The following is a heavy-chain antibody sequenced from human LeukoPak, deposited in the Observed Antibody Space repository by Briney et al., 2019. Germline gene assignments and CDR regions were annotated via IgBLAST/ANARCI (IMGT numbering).Heavy chain of an antibody. CDR3: ARGHNWNYLAYFDY. CDR2: INHSGST. CDR1: GGSFSGYY. J-gene: IGHJ4*02. D-gene: IGHD1-7*01. Sequence: SETLSLTCAVYGGSFSGYYWSWIRQPPGKGLKWIGEINHSGSTNYNPSLKSRVTISVDTSKNQFSLKLSSVTAADTAVYYCARGHNWNYLAYFDYWGQGTLVTVSS. V-gene: IGHV4-34*01.